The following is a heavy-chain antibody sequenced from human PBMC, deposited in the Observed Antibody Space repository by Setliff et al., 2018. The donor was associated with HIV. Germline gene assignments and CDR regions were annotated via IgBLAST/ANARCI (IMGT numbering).Heavy chain of an antibody. CDR2: IYHSGST. CDR1: GGSISSYY. CDR3: ARTRGYSYGTLAGFDY. D-gene: IGHD5-18*01. V-gene: IGHV4-59*01. Sequence: SETLSLTCTVSGGSISSYYWSWIRQPPGKGLEWIGYIYHSGSTNYNPSLKSRVTISIDTSKNQFSLKLSSVTAADTAVYYCARTRGYSYGTLAGFDYWGRGSLVTVSS. J-gene: IGHJ4*01.